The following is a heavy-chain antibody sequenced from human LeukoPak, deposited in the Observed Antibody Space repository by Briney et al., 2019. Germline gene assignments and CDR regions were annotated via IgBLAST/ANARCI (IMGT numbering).Heavy chain of an antibody. CDR2: VSWNGSRT. D-gene: IGHD2-15*01. Sequence: GGSLRLSCAASGFTFSNSDMKWVHQAPGKGLEWVSGVSWNGSRTHYADSVKGRFIISRDNSRNTLSLQTNSLRAEDTAVYGVLVLLSQCDKWFDPWGQGTLVTVSS. CDR3: LVLLSQCDKWFDP. J-gene: IGHJ5*02. CDR1: GFTFSNSD. V-gene: IGHV3-35*01.